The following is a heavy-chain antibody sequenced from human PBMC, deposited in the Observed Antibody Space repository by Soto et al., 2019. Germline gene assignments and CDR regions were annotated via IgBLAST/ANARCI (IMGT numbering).Heavy chain of an antibody. CDR1: CFSISSSSYY. V-gene: IGHV4-39*01. CDR2: TYYSGST. Sequence: SETLSLSCTVYCFSISSSSYYWVLIRQPPGKGLEWIASTYYSGSTYYNPSLKSRVTISVDTSKNQFSLKLSSVTAADTAVYYCARTGGSGSYWSDYYYYGMDVWGQGTTVT. D-gene: IGHD3-10*01. CDR3: ARTGGSGSYWSDYYYYGMDV. J-gene: IGHJ6*02.